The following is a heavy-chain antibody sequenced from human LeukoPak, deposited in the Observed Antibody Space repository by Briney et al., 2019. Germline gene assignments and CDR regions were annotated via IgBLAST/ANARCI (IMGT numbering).Heavy chain of an antibody. CDR1: GYTFTGYY. V-gene: IGHV1-2*02. CDR2: INPNSGGT. Sequence: ASVKVSCKASGYTFTGYYMHWVRQAPGQGLEWMGWINPNSGGTNYAKKFQGRVTMTRDTPISTAYMELSRLRSDDTAVYYCARASMVRGVIRGGFDYWGQGTLVTVSS. D-gene: IGHD3-10*01. CDR3: ARASMVRGVIRGGFDY. J-gene: IGHJ4*02.